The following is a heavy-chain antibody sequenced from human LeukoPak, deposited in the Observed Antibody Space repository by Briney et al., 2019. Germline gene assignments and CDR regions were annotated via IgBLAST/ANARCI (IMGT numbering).Heavy chain of an antibody. CDR1: GFTFSSYA. CDR2: ISGSGGST. D-gene: IGHD2-15*01. CDR3: ALLAYCSGGICYSTDFLGYVQP. Sequence: GGSLRLSCAASGFTFSSYAISWVRQAPGKGLEWVSAISGSGGSTYYADSVKGRFTISRDNSKNTLYLQMNSLRAEDTAVYYCALLAYCSGGICYSTDFLGYVQPWGQGTLVTVSS. V-gene: IGHV3-23*01. J-gene: IGHJ1*01.